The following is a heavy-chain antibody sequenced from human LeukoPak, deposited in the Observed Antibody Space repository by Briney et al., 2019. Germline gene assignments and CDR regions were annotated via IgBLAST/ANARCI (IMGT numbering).Heavy chain of an antibody. D-gene: IGHD3-22*01. CDR2: ISAYNGNT. V-gene: IGHV1-18*01. Sequence: ASVRVSCKASGYTFTNYGISWVRQAPGQGLEWMGWISAYNGNTNYAQKLQGRVTLTTDTSTNTAYMELRSLRSDDTAVYYCARDSDGSSGNDAYDIWGQGTMVTVSS. CDR3: ARDSDGSSGNDAYDI. J-gene: IGHJ3*02. CDR1: GYTFTNYG.